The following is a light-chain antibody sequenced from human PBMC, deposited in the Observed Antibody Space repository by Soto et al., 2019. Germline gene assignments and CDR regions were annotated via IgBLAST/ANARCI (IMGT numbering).Light chain of an antibody. Sequence: IQLTQSPSSLPASVGDRVTITCRASQGITTYLAWYQQKPGKAPKLLIYAASALQSGVPSRFSGSGSGTDFTLTISSLEPEDFGTYYCQQSYKMPSFGQGTRLEIK. V-gene: IGKV1-9*01. CDR1: QGITTY. J-gene: IGKJ5*01. CDR3: QQSYKMPS. CDR2: AAS.